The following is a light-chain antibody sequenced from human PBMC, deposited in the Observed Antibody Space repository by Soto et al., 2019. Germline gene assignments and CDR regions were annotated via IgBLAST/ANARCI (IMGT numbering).Light chain of an antibody. CDR2: TND. Sequence: QSVLTQPPSASGTPGQRVTISCSGSSSNIGVNTVTWYQHLPRAAPKLLIYTNDQRPSGVPDRFSASKSGAAASLLISGLQSEDEADYYCVAWDDSLNGYVFGTGTKLTVL. CDR3: VAWDDSLNGYV. CDR1: SSNIGVNT. V-gene: IGLV1-44*01. J-gene: IGLJ1*01.